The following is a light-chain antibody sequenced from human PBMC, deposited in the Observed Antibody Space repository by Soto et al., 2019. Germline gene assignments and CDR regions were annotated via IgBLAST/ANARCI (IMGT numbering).Light chain of an antibody. CDR3: QQYNNWRT. CDR1: QSVSRN. J-gene: IGKJ1*01. CDR2: GAS. V-gene: IGKV3-15*01. Sequence: EIVMTQSPATLSVSPGERATLSCRASQSVSRNFAWYQQKPGQAPRLLIYGASTRATGIPARFSGSGSGTEFTLTICSLQSEDFAVYYCQQYNNWRTFGLPTQVEI.